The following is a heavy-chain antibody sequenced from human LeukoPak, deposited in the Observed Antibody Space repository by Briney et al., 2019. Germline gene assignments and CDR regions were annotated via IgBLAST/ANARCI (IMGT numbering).Heavy chain of an antibody. J-gene: IGHJ4*02. CDR3: ARGATSTIDY. D-gene: IGHD5-12*01. Sequence: ASVKVSCKVSGYTLTELSMHWVRQAPGKGLEWMGGFDPEDGETIYAQKFQGRVTITRDTSASTAYMELSSLRSEDTAVYYCARGATSTIDYWGQGTLVTVSS. CDR2: FDPEDGET. CDR1: GYTLTELS. V-gene: IGHV1-24*01.